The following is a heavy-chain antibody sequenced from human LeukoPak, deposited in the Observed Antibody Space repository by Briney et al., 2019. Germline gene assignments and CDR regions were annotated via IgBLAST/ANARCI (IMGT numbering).Heavy chain of an antibody. CDR1: GGTFSSYA. CDR3: AIRLGYCSSTSCSNWFDP. D-gene: IGHD2-2*01. Sequence: SGGTFSSYAISWVRQAPGQGLEWMGGIIPIFGTANYAQKFQGRVTITADESTSTAYMELSSLRSEDTAVYYCAIRLGYCSSTSCSNWFDPWGQGTLVTVSS. CDR2: IIPIFGTA. V-gene: IGHV1-69*01. J-gene: IGHJ5*02.